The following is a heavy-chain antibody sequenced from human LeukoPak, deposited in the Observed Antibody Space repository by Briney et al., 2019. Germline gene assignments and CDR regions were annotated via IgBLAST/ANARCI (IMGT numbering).Heavy chain of an antibody. V-gene: IGHV1-18*01. J-gene: IGHJ4*02. CDR2: ISAYNGNT. CDR1: GYTFTSYG. D-gene: IGHD3-22*01. CDR3: ALSPTGYYYDSSGCYDY. Sequence: ASVKVSCKASGYTFTSYGISWVRQAPGQGLERMGWISAYNGNTNYAQKLQGRVTMTTDTSTSTAYMELRSLRSDDTAVYYCALSPTGYYYDSSGCYDYWGQGTLVTVSS.